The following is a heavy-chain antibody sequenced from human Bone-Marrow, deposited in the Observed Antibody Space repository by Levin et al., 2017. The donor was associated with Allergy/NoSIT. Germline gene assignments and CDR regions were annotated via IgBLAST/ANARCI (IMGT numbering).Heavy chain of an antibody. J-gene: IGHJ3*02. V-gene: IGHV3-30-3*01. CDR2: ISYDGNNT. Sequence: GESLKISCAASGFSFSAYAMHWVRQAPAKGPEWLAVISYDGNNTYYKDSVKGRFTISRDNSENTLYLQMNDLRAEDTALYYCTRMLATMARNLRRKAFDIWGQGTVVTVSS. D-gene: IGHD3-10*01. CDR3: TRMLATMARNLRRKAFDI. CDR1: GFSFSAYA.